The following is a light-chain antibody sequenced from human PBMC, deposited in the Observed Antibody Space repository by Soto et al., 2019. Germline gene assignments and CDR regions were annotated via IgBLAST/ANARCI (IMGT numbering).Light chain of an antibody. CDR3: GTWDGSRNWV. CDR1: SSNIGSNY. V-gene: IGLV1-51*01. J-gene: IGLJ3*02. Sequence: QSVLTQPPSASGTPGQRVTISCSGSSSNIGSNYVSWYQQFPDTAPKLLIYDNIKRPSGIPDRFSGSKSGTSATLVITGLQTGDEADYYCGTWDGSRNWVFGGGTKVTVL. CDR2: DNI.